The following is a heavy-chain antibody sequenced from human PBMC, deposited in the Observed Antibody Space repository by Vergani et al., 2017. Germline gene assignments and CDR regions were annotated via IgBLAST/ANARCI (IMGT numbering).Heavy chain of an antibody. CDR2: IYTSGST. V-gene: IGHV4-4*07. D-gene: IGHD6-13*01. Sequence: QVQLQESGPGLVKPSETLSLTCTVSGGSISSYYWSWIRQPAGKGLEWIGRIYTSGSTNYNPSLKSRVTISVDTSKNQFSLKLSSVTAADTAVYYCARARRFGIAAAARVWFDPWGQGTLVTVSS. CDR1: GGSISSYY. J-gene: IGHJ5*02. CDR3: ARARRFGIAAAARVWFDP.